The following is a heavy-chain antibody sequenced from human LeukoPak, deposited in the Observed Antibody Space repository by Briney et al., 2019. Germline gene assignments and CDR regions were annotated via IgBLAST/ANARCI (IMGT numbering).Heavy chain of an antibody. D-gene: IGHD6-13*01. Sequence: PGGSLRLSCAASGFTFNNYAMTWVRQAPGKGLEWVSSISSSSSYIYYADSVKGRFTISRDNAKNSLYLQMNSLRAEDTAVYYCARESRTGYSSSWYRTYYFDYWGQGTLVTVSS. CDR3: ARESRTGYSSSWYRTYYFDY. V-gene: IGHV3-21*01. CDR1: GFTFNNYA. CDR2: ISSSSSYI. J-gene: IGHJ4*02.